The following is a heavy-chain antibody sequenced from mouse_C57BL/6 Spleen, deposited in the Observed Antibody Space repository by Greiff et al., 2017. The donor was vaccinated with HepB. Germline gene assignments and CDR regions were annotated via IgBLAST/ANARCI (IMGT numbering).Heavy chain of an antibody. D-gene: IGHD2-1*01. CDR1: GYTFTDYN. Sequence: LVKPGASVKMSCKASGYTFTDYNMHWVKQSHGKSLEWIGYINPNNGGTSYNQKFKGKATLTVNKSSSTAYMELRSLTSEDSAVYYCARIYSSGFGYFDYWGQGTTLTVSS. V-gene: IGHV1-22*01. CDR3: ARIYSSGFGYFDY. J-gene: IGHJ2*01. CDR2: INPNNGGT.